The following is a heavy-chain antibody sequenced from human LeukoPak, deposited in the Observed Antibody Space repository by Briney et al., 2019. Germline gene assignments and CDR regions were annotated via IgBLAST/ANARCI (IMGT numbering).Heavy chain of an antibody. Sequence: PSETLSLTCTVSGGSISSYYWSWTRQPPGKGLEWIGEINHSGSTNYNPSLKSRVTISVDTSKNQFSLKLSSVTAADTAVYYCAGVLRYFRRAFDIWGQGTMVTVSS. D-gene: IGHD3-9*01. CDR3: AGVLRYFRRAFDI. V-gene: IGHV4-34*01. CDR2: INHSGST. CDR1: GGSISSYY. J-gene: IGHJ3*02.